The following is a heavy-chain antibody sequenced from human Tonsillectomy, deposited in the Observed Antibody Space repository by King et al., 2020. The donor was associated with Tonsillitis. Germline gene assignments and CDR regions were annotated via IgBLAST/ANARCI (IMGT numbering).Heavy chain of an antibody. Sequence: VQLVESGGGLVKPGGSLRLSCAASGFTFSDYYMTWIRQAPGKGLEWVSYISSSSSYTNYADSVKGRFTISRDNAKNSLYLQMNSLRAEDTAVYYCARDRGSGWYARWFDPWGQGTLVTVSS. V-gene: IGHV3-11*05. J-gene: IGHJ5*02. CDR3: ARDRGSGWYARWFDP. CDR1: GFTFSDYY. D-gene: IGHD6-19*01. CDR2: ISSSSSYT.